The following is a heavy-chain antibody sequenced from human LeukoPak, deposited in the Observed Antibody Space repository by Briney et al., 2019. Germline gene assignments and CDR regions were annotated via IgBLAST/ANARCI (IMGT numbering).Heavy chain of an antibody. V-gene: IGHV3-30*03. J-gene: IGHJ4*02. Sequence: GGSLRLSCAASGFTFSSYGMHWVRQAPGKGLEWVAVISYDGSNKYYADSVKGRFTISRDNSKNTLYLQMNSLRAEDTAVYYCVRDSGTGSYSAYWGLGTLVTVSS. CDR1: GFTFSSYG. CDR3: VRDSGTGSYSAY. D-gene: IGHD3-10*01. CDR2: ISYDGSNK.